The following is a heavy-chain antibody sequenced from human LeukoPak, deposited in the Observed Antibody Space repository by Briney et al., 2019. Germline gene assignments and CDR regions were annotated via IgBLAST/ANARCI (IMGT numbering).Heavy chain of an antibody. CDR1: GGSISSYY. J-gene: IGHJ5*02. CDR3: ARDLGYSSSRVENWFDP. V-gene: IGHV4-59*01. Sequence: PSETLSLTCTVSGGSISSYYWSWIRQPPGKGLEWIGYIYYSGSTIYNPSLKSRVTISVDTSKNQFSLKLSSVTAADTAVYYCARDLGYSSSRVENWFDPWGQGTLVTVSS. CDR2: IYYSGST. D-gene: IGHD6-13*01.